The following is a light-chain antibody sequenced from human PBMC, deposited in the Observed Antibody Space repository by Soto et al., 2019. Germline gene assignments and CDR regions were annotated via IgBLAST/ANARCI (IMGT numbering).Light chain of an antibody. CDR1: SSDVGGYDY. V-gene: IGLV2-8*01. J-gene: IGLJ2*01. CDR3: SSSSGNDRLGV. CDR2: EVT. Sequence: QSALTQPPSASGSPGQSVTISCTGTSSDVGGYDYVSWYQQHPGKAPKLIIYEVTERPSGVPDRFSGSKSGNTASLTVSGLQCADEATYYCSSSSGNDRLGVFGGGTKLTVL.